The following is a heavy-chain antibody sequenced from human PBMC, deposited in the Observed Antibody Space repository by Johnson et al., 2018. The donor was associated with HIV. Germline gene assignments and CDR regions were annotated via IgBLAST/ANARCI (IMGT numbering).Heavy chain of an antibody. CDR1: GFTFDDYA. CDR2: ISWNSGSI. D-gene: IGHD2-2*01. Sequence: VQLVESGGGLVQPGRSLRLSCAASGFTFDDYAMHWVRQAPGKGLEWVSGISWNSGSIGYSDSVKGRFTISRDNSKNTRYLQMNGLRPEDTAVFYCARESLLPAMTAFDIWGQGTMVTVSS. CDR3: ARESLLPAMTAFDI. J-gene: IGHJ3*02. V-gene: IGHV3-9*01.